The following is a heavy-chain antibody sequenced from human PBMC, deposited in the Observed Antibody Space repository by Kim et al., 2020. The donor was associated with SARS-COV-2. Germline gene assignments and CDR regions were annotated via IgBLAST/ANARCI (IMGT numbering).Heavy chain of an antibody. V-gene: IGHV4-34*01. J-gene: IGHJ4*02. CDR3: TRDSSSSLLTGFDY. D-gene: IGHD6-6*01. Sequence: NPSLKSRVTISVDTSKNQFSLKLSSVTAADTAVYYCTRDSSSSLLTGFDYWGQGTLVTVSS.